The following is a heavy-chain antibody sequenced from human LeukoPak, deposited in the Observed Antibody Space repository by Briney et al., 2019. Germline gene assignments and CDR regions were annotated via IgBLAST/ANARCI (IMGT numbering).Heavy chain of an antibody. CDR1: GGSISSGDYY. Sequence: SETLSLXCTVSGGSISSGDYYWSWIRQPPGKGLEWIGYIYYSGSTYYNPSLKSRVTISVDTSKNQFSLKLSSVTAADTAVYYCARDSQAVVGAPFDYWGQGTLVTVSS. CDR2: IYYSGST. V-gene: IGHV4-30-4*08. D-gene: IGHD2-15*01. J-gene: IGHJ4*02. CDR3: ARDSQAVVGAPFDY.